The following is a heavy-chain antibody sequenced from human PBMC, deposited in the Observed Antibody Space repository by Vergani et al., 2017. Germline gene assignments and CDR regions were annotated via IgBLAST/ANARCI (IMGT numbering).Heavy chain of an antibody. CDR3: ARDSSRRSSSWSRISSYWYFEL. J-gene: IGHJ2*01. CDR2: IYYSGST. Sequence: QVQLQESGPGLVKPSQTLSLTCTVSGGSISSGGYYWSWIRQHPGKGLEWIGYIYYSGSTYYNPSLKSRVTISVDTSKNQFSLKLSSVTAADTAVYYCARDSSRRSSSWSRISSYWYFELWGRGTLVTVSS. D-gene: IGHD6-13*01. CDR1: GGSISSGGYY. V-gene: IGHV4-31*03.